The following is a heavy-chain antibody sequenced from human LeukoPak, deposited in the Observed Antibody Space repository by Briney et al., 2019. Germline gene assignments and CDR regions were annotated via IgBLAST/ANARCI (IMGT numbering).Heavy chain of an antibody. D-gene: IGHD2-8*01. Sequence: GGSLRLSCAASGFTFSGYGMHWVRQAPGKGLEWVAFVRYDSSNKYYADSVKGRFTVSRDNSKNMLYLQMNSLRAEDTAVYYCANGYCTNGVCYPSYYYYMDVWGKGTTVTVSS. CDR1: GFTFSGYG. V-gene: IGHV3-30*02. J-gene: IGHJ6*03. CDR3: ANGYCTNGVCYPSYYYYMDV. CDR2: VRYDSSNK.